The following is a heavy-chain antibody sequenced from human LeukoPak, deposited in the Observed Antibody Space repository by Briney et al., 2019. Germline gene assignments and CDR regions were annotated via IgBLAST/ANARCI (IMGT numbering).Heavy chain of an antibody. CDR1: GGSISNYY. V-gene: IGHV4-59*08. D-gene: IGHD1-7*01. CDR3: ARYGTMVADYFDY. J-gene: IGHJ4*02. Sequence: PSETLSLTCTVSGGSISNYYWSWIRQPPGKGLEWIGYIYDSGSTNYNPSLKSRVTISVDTSKNQFSLKLSSVTAADTAVYYCARYGTMVADYFDYWGQGTLVTVSS. CDR2: IYDSGST.